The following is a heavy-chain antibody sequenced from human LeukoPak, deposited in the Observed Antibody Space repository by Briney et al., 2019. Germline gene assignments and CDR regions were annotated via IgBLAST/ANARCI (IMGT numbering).Heavy chain of an antibody. Sequence: ASVKVSCKASGYTFTGYYMHWVRQAPGQGLEWMGWINPNSGGTNYAQKFQGWVTMTRDTSISTAYMELSRLRSDDTAVYYCARGLSLGYCSGGSCYTLFSWGQGTLVTVSS. CDR2: INPNSGGT. V-gene: IGHV1-2*04. J-gene: IGHJ4*02. D-gene: IGHD2-15*01. CDR3: ARGLSLGYCSGGSCYTLFS. CDR1: GYTFTGYY.